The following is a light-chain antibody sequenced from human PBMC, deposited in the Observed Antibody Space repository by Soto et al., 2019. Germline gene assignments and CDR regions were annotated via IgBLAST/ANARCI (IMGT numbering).Light chain of an antibody. J-gene: IGKJ5*01. CDR1: QSVNTNY. Sequence: EIVLTQSPGTLSLSPGERATLSCRASQSVNTNYLAWYQQKSGQAPRLLIYAASSRATGIPDRFSGSGSGTDFTLTISRLEPEDFAAYFCQQYGSPPITFGQGTRLEIK. CDR3: QQYGSPPIT. V-gene: IGKV3-20*01. CDR2: AAS.